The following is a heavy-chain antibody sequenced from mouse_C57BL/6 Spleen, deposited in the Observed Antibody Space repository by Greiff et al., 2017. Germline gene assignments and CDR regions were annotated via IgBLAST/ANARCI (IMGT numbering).Heavy chain of an antibody. CDR2: INPSSGYT. CDR1: GYTFTSYT. Sequence: QVQLKESGAELARPGASVKMSCKASGYTFTSYTMHWVKQRPGQGLEWIGYINPSSGYTKYNQKFKDKATLTADKSSSTAYMQLSSLTSEDSAVYYCAREGFYGSGAYWGQGTLVTVSA. CDR3: AREGFYGSGAY. J-gene: IGHJ3*01. V-gene: IGHV1-4*01. D-gene: IGHD1-1*01.